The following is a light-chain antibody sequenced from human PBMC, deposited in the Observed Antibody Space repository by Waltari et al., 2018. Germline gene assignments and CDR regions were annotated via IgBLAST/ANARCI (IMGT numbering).Light chain of an antibody. J-gene: IGKJ2*01. CDR1: QSVGGN. CDR2: GAS. V-gene: IGKV3-15*01. Sequence: IVMTQSPATLSVSPGERATLSCRASQSVGGNLAWYQQNPGQAPRPLIYGASTWVTGLPARFSGSGSETEFTLTISSVQSEDFAVYYCQQYNDWPLYTFGQGTKLEIK. CDR3: QQYNDWPLYT.